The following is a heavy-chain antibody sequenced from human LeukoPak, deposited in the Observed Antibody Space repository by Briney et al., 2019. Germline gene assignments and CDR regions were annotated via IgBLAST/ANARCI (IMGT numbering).Heavy chain of an antibody. V-gene: IGHV3-23*01. CDR1: GFTFSSYA. Sequence: GGSLRLSCAASGFTFSSYAVSWVRQAPGKGLEWVSAISGSGGSTYYADSVKGRFTISRDNAKNSLFLQMNSLRVEDTAVYHCARPQWTGKGYYGMDVWGQGTTVTVSS. CDR3: ARPQWTGKGYYGMDV. CDR2: ISGSGGST. D-gene: IGHD3/OR15-3a*01. J-gene: IGHJ6*02.